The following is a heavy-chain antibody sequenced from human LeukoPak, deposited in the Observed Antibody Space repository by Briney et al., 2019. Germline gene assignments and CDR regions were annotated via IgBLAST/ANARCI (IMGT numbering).Heavy chain of an antibody. CDR2: INTNSGGT. CDR3: ARGPSSGAFDI. V-gene: IGHV1-2*02. D-gene: IGHD6-6*01. J-gene: IGHJ3*02. CDR1: GYTFTDYF. Sequence: ASVKVSCKVSGYTFTDYFMHWLRQAPGQGPEWMGWINTNSGGTKSAHKFLGRVTMTRDTSISTAYMEPSRLISDDAAVYYCARGPSSGAFDIWGQGTMVTVSS.